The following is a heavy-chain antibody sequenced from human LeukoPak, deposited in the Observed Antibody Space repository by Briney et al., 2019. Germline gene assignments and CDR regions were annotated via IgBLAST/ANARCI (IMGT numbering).Heavy chain of an antibody. Sequence: PSETLSLTCTVSGGSISSSSSYCNWIRQPAGKGLEWIGRIYTSGSTNYNPSLKSRVTISVDTSKNQFSLKLSSVTAADTAVYYCARDERNGDYEDAFDIWGQGTMVTVSS. CDR1: GGSISSSSSY. CDR2: IYTSGST. J-gene: IGHJ3*02. CDR3: ARDERNGDYEDAFDI. D-gene: IGHD4-17*01. V-gene: IGHV4-61*02.